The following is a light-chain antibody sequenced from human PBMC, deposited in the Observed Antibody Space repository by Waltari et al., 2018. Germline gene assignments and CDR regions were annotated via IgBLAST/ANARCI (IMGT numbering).Light chain of an antibody. CDR3: QQYNYKSRT. J-gene: IGKJ1*01. V-gene: IGKV1-5*03. CDR2: SAC. CDR1: QSVSSW. Sequence: DVQMTQSPSTLSASVGDRVTITCRARQSVSSWLAWYQQKPGRAPKLLIYSACRLESGFPPRFSGSGSWTEFALTISSLQPDDFATYYCQQYNYKSRTFGQGTKVDIK.